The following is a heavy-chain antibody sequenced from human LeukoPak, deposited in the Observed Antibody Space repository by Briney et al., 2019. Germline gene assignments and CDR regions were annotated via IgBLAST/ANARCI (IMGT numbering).Heavy chain of an antibody. V-gene: IGHV3-23*01. CDR3: AKPRAIAARPGWFDP. Sequence: GSLRLSCAASGFTFSSYAMSWVRPASGKGLEWVSAISGSGGSTYYADSVKGRFTISRDNSKNTLYLQMNSLRAEDTAVYYCAKPRAIAARPGWFDPWGQGTLVTVSS. CDR2: ISGSGGST. CDR1: GFTFSSYA. D-gene: IGHD6-6*01. J-gene: IGHJ5*02.